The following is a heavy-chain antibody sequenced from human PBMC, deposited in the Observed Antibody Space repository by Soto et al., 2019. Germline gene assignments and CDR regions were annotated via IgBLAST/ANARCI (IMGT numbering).Heavy chain of an antibody. CDR3: ARMGFTANFDY. D-gene: IGHD3-16*01. CDR2: IFYSGST. CDR1: GDSISSSNYF. J-gene: IGHJ4*02. V-gene: IGHV4-39*01. Sequence: SETLSLTCTVSGDSISSSNYFWGWIRRPPGKGLEWIGTIFYSGSTYYNPSLKGRVTISVDTSKNQFSLKLTSVTAADTALYYCARMGFTANFDYWGQGTLVTVSS.